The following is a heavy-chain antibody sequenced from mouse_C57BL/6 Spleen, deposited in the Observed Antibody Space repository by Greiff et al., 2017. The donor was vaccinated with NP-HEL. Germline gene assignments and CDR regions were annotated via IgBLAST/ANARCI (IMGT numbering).Heavy chain of an antibody. CDR3: ARKGPDYYGSSPHFDY. CDR2: ILPGSGST. Sequence: QVQLKQSGAELMKPGASVKLSCKATGYTFTGYWIEWVKQRPGHGLEWIGEILPGSGSTNYNEKFKGKATFTADTSSNTAYMQLSSLTTEDSAIYYCARKGPDYYGSSPHFDYWGQGTTLTVSS. V-gene: IGHV1-9*01. CDR1: GYTFTGYW. D-gene: IGHD1-1*01. J-gene: IGHJ2*01.